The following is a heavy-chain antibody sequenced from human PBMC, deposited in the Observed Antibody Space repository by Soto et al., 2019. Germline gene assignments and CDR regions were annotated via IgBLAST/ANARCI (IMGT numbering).Heavy chain of an antibody. Sequence: SETLSLTCAVYGGSFSGYYWSWIRQPPGKGLEWIGEINHSGSTNYNPSLKSRVTISVDTSKNQFSLKLSSVTAADTAVYYCARGRSAYSSSPCFDYWGQGTLVTVSS. CDR3: ARGRSAYSSSPCFDY. CDR1: GGSFSGYY. CDR2: INHSGST. J-gene: IGHJ4*02. V-gene: IGHV4-34*01. D-gene: IGHD6-6*01.